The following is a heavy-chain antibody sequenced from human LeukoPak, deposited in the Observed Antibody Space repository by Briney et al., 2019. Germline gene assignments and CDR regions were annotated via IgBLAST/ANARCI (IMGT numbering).Heavy chain of an antibody. D-gene: IGHD2-2*01. J-gene: IGHJ5*02. V-gene: IGHV1-8*01. Sequence: GASVKVSCKASGYSFKSHVIEWVRQAAGQGPEWMGWMNPDSGNTGYAQKFQGRVTMTRDTSINTAYMELSSPTADDTAVYYCARGEGVQHSFDPWGQGTLVTVSS. CDR3: ARGEGVQHSFDP. CDR1: GYSFKSHV. CDR2: MNPDSGNT.